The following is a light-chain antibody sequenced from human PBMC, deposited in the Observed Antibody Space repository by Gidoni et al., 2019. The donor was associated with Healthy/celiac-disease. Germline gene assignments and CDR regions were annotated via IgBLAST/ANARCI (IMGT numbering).Light chain of an antibody. CDR1: QSVSSN. V-gene: IGKV3-15*01. Sequence: DIGMTQAPATLSVSPGERATLSCRASQSVSSNLAWYQQKPGQAPRLLIYGASTRATGIPARFSGSGSGTEFTLTISSLQSEDFAVYYCQQYNNWPYTFGQGTKLEIK. J-gene: IGKJ2*01. CDR2: GAS. CDR3: QQYNNWPYT.